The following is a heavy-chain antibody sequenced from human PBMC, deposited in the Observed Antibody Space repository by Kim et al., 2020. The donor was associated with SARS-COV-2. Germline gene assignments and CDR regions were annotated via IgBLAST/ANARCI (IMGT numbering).Heavy chain of an antibody. CDR3: ARDWWEYYSFYGMDV. CDR2: ISSNRNYM. Sequence: GGSLRLSCAASGFTFSNYKMNWVRQAPGKGLEWVSSISSNRNYMYYADSVKGRFTISRDNAKNSLYLQMNSLRVEDTAVYYCARDWWEYYSFYGMDVWGQGTTVTVSS. CDR1: GFTFSNYK. V-gene: IGHV3-21*01. D-gene: IGHD1-26*01. J-gene: IGHJ6*02.